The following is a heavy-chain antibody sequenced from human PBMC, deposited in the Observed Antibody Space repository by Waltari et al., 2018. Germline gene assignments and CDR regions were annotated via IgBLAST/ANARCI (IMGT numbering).Heavy chain of an antibody. Sequence: EVHLVESGGGLVKPGGSLRLSCAASGFSFSDYSMNWVRQASGKGLEWVSSISSSSGYTHYADSVKGRFTISRDNAKNSLYLQMNSLRAEDTAVYYCATGGWGFYLDYWGQERWSPSP. CDR3: ATGGWGFYLDY. V-gene: IGHV3-21*01. J-gene: IGHJ4*01. D-gene: IGHD7-27*01. CDR1: GFSFSDYS. CDR2: ISSSSGYT.